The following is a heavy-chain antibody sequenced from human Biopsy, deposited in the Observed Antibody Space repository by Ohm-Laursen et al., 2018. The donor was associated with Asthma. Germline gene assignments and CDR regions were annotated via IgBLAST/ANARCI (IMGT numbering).Heavy chain of an antibody. J-gene: IGHJ4*01. D-gene: IGHD3-10*01. Sequence: SLRLSCAASGFTFSNYPMTWVRQAPGKGLEWVSSISGISRYIYYSDALRGRVTVSRDNAKSSLHLQMSSLRAEDTAVYFCARDFTIGSGSPFHFWGPGTLVTVSS. V-gene: IGHV3-21*06. CDR1: GFTFSNYP. CDR2: ISGISRYI. CDR3: ARDFTIGSGSPFHF.